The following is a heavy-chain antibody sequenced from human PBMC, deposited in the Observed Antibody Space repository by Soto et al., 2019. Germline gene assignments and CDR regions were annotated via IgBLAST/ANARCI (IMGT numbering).Heavy chain of an antibody. CDR2: ISGRTNYT. D-gene: IGHD3-10*01. CDR3: GGYLLGAGHVDYLDY. J-gene: IGHJ4*02. CDR1: GFTFSDYD. V-gene: IGHV3-11*05. Sequence: QVQLVESGGGLVKPGGSLRLACAASGFTFSDYDMTWVRQAPGKGLEWVSHISGRTNYTNNADSVKGRFTISRDNAKTSVYLQRSSLRAEDTAVYYCGGYLLGAGHVDYLDYWGEGALVSVSS.